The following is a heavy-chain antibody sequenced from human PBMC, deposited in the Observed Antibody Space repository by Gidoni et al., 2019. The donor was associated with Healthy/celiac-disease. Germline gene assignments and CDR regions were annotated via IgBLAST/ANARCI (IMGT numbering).Heavy chain of an antibody. CDR2: INSDGSRT. CDR1: GFTFSSYW. J-gene: IGHJ4*02. D-gene: IGHD6-19*01. CDR3: ARVAKYSSGWSRVGAFDY. V-gene: IGHV3-74*01. Sequence: EVQLVESGGGLVKPGGSLRLDCAASGFTFSSYWTNGGRQAPGKGLVWVSRINSDGSRTSYADSVKGRFTISRDNAKNTLYLQMNSLRAEDTAVYYCARVAKYSSGWSRVGAFDYWGQGILVTVSS.